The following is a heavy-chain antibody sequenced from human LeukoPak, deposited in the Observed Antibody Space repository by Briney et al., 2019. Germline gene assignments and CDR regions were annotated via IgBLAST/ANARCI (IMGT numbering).Heavy chain of an antibody. CDR1: GGTFSSYA. V-gene: IGHV1-69*06. CDR3: ARGMPYTNNWFDP. Sequence: SVKVSCKASGGTFSSYAISWVRQDPGQGLEWMGGIIPIFGTANYAQKFQGRVTITADKSTSTAYMELSSLRSEDTAVYYCARGMPYTNNWFDPWGQGTLVAVSS. D-gene: IGHD2-2*01. CDR2: IIPIFGTA. J-gene: IGHJ5*02.